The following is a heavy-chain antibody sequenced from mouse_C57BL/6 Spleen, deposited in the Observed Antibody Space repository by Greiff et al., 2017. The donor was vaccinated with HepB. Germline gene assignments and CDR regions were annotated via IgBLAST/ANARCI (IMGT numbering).Heavy chain of an antibody. J-gene: IGHJ4*01. CDR3: AREAQLRLRDYAMDY. D-gene: IGHD3-2*02. Sequence: QVQLQQPGTELVKPGASVKLSCKASGYTFTSYWMHWVKQRPGQGLEWIGNINPSNGGTNYNEKFKSKATLTVDKSSSTAYMQLSSLTSEDSAVYDCAREAQLRLRDYAMDYWGQGTSVTVSS. CDR2: INPSNGGT. CDR1: GYTFTSYW. V-gene: IGHV1-53*01.